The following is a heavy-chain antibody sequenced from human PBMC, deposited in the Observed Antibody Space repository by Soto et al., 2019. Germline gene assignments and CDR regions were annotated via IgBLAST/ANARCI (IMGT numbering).Heavy chain of an antibody. V-gene: IGHV4-39*01. Sequence: SETLSLTCSVSGGSISSSSYNWDWIRQPPGKGLEWLGTIYYNGDTDYNPPLKSRAAISVDASDFQFSLKLTSVTAAATSIYYCARFSGNAFDIWGHGTMVTVSS. CDR1: GGSISSSSYN. J-gene: IGHJ3*02. CDR3: ARFSGNAFDI. CDR2: IYYNGDT.